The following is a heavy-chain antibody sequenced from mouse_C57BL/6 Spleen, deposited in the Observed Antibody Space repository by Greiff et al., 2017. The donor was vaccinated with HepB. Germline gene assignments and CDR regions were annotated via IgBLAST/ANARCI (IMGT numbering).Heavy chain of an antibody. CDR1: GYTFTDYN. D-gene: IGHD2-4*01. CDR3: ARDYYDLYYFDY. V-gene: IGHV1-22*01. Sequence: EVQLQQSGPELVKPGASVKMSCKASGYTFTDYNMHWVKQSHGKSLEWIGYINPNNGGTSYNQKFKGKATLTVNKSSSTAYMELRSLTSEDSAVYYCARDYYDLYYFDYWGQGTTLTVSS. J-gene: IGHJ2*01. CDR2: INPNNGGT.